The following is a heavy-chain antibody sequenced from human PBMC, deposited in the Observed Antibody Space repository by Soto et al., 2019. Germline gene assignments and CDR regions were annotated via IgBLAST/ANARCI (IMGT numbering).Heavy chain of an antibody. CDR3: AAGDGYNYFFNY. CDR1: GFTFTSSA. D-gene: IGHD5-12*01. Sequence: ASVKVSCKASGFTFTSSAVQWVRQARGQRLEWIGWIVVGSGNTNYAQKFQERVTITRDMSTSTAYMELSSLRSEDTAVYYCAAGDGYNYFFNYWGQGTLVTVSS. V-gene: IGHV1-58*01. J-gene: IGHJ4*02. CDR2: IVVGSGNT.